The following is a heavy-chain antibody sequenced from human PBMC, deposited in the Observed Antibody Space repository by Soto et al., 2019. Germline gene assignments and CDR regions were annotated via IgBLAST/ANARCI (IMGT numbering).Heavy chain of an antibody. CDR2: ISGSGGST. J-gene: IGHJ3*02. V-gene: IGHV3-23*01. CDR1: GFTFSSYA. CDR3: AKDTKQDIVVVVAAGGDAFDI. D-gene: IGHD2-15*01. Sequence: PWGSLRLSCAASGFTFSSYAMSWVRQAPGKGLEWVSAISGSGGSTYYADSVKGRFTISRDNSKNTLYLQMNSLRAEDTAVYYCAKDTKQDIVVVVAAGGDAFDIWGQGTMVTVSS.